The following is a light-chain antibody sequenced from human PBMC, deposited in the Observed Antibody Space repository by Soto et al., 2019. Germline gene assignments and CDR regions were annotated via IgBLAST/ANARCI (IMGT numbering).Light chain of an antibody. Sequence: QMTQSPSTLSASVGNRVTITCRASQSISGWLAWYQQKPGKAPKLLIYDASSLQSGVPSRFSGSGSGTEFTLTISSLQPDDSATYYCQQYDSYTWTFGRGTKVDIK. CDR2: DAS. V-gene: IGKV1-5*01. J-gene: IGKJ1*01. CDR3: QQYDSYTWT. CDR1: QSISGW.